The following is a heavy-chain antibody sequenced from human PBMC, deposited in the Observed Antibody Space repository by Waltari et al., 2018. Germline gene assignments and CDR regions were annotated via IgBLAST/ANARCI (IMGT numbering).Heavy chain of an antibody. Sequence: QVQLVQSGAEVKEPGASVKVSCTASGYTFSTYASNLLRQATGQGLEWMGWMKPNSGNTGYAPKFQGRVTMTRETSISTAYMELSSLRSDDTAVYYCARGSRLGSGTFFPTATDNWAQGTPVTVSS. V-gene: IGHV1-8*01. CDR2: MKPNSGNT. CDR1: GYTFSTYA. J-gene: IGHJ4*02. CDR3: ARGSRLGSGTFFPTATDN. D-gene: IGHD3-10*01.